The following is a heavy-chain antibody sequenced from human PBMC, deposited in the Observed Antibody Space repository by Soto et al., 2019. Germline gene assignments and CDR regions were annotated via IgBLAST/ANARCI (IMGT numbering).Heavy chain of an antibody. D-gene: IGHD3-10*01. J-gene: IGHJ4*02. CDR1: GYTFTSYG. V-gene: IGHV1-18*04. CDR2: ISAYNDNT. CDR3: ARGGTGVEYYFDY. Sequence: QVHLVQSGAEVKKPGASVKVSCKASGYTFTSYGITWVRQAPGQGLEWMGWISAYNDNTNYAQKLQGRVTMNTDTSTSTAYMELRSLTSDDTYVYYCARGGTGVEYYFDYWGQTTLVTVSS.